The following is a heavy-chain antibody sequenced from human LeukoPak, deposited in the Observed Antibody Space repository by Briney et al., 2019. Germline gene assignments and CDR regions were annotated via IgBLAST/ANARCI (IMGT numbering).Heavy chain of an antibody. Sequence: SETLSLTCTVSGGSISSGSYYWSWIRQPAGKGLEWIGRIYTSGSTNYNPSLKSRVTISVDTSKNQFSMKLSSVTAADTAVYYCARGGYSSSFNWFDPWGQETLVTVSS. CDR2: IYTSGST. D-gene: IGHD6-13*01. V-gene: IGHV4-61*02. CDR3: ARGGYSSSFNWFDP. J-gene: IGHJ5*02. CDR1: GGSISSGSYY.